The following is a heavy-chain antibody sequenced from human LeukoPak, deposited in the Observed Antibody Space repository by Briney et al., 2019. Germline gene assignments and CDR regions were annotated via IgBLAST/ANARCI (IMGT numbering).Heavy chain of an antibody. J-gene: IGHJ4*02. V-gene: IGHV1-69*13. CDR3: ARDGSGSYYSPLWV. D-gene: IGHD3-10*01. CDR2: IIPIFGTG. CDR1: GYTFTGYY. Sequence: SVKVSCKASGYTFTGYYMHWVRQAPGQGLEWMGGIIPIFGTGNYAQKFQGRVTITADESTSTAYMELSSLRSEDTAVYYCARDGSGSYYSPLWVWGQGTLVTVSS.